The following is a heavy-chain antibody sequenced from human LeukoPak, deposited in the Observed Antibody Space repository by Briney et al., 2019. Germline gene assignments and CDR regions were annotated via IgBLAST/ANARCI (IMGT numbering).Heavy chain of an antibody. CDR2: INHSGST. CDR1: GGSISSGGYY. J-gene: IGHJ4*02. V-gene: IGHV4-34*01. D-gene: IGHD1-1*01. CDR3: AISPNWDRYFDY. Sequence: SETLSLTCAVSGGSISSGGYYWSWIRQPPGKGLEWIGEINHSGSTNYNPSLKSRVTISVDTSKNQFSLKLSSVTAADTAVYYCAISPNWDRYFDYWGQGTLVTVSS.